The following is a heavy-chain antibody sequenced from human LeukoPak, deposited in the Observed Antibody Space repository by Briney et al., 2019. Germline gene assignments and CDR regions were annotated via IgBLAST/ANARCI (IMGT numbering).Heavy chain of an antibody. D-gene: IGHD5-24*01. CDR2: ISSSSTNI. Sequence: GGSLRLSCAASGFTFSSYSMNWVRQAPGKGLEWVSSISSSSTNIYYADSVKGRFALSRDNAKNSLYLQMSSLRAEDTAVYYCARDHGYNSPDPWYFDLWGRGTLVTVSS. V-gene: IGHV3-21*01. CDR3: ARDHGYNSPDPWYFDL. CDR1: GFTFSSYS. J-gene: IGHJ2*01.